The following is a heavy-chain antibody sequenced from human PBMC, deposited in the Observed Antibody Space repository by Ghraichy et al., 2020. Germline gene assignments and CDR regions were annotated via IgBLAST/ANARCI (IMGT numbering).Heavy chain of an antibody. CDR1: GFIFSNYW. CDR2: IKQDGSEK. D-gene: IGHD1-26*01. Sequence: GESLNISCAASGFIFSNYWMNWVRQAPGKGLEWVANIKQDGSEKYYVDSLKGRFTISRDNAKKSLYLQMNSLRAEDTAVYYCARGLSSSDYWGQGALVTVSS. J-gene: IGHJ4*02. CDR3: ARGLSSSDY. V-gene: IGHV3-7*01.